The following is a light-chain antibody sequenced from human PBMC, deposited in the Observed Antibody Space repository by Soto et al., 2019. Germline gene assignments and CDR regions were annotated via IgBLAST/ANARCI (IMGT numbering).Light chain of an antibody. Sequence: EIVLTQSPATPSLSPGERATLSCRASRSVSSYLAWYQQKPGQAPRLLIYDASKRATGIPARFSGSGSGTDFTLTISSLEPEDFAVYYCQQRSNWGLTFGGGTKVEIK. CDR2: DAS. J-gene: IGKJ4*01. CDR3: QQRSNWGLT. V-gene: IGKV3-11*01. CDR1: RSVSSY.